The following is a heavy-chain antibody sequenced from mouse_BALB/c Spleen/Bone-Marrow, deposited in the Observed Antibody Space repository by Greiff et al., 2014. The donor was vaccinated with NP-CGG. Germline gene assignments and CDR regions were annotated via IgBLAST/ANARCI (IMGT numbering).Heavy chain of an antibody. V-gene: IGHV1-69*02. CDR3: ARDGAVTSYYAMDY. CDR2: IDPSDSET. Sequence: VQLQQSGAELVKPGAPVKLSCKASGYTFTSYWMNWVKQRPGRGLEWIGRIDPSDSETHYNQKFKDKATLTVDKSSSTAYIQLSSLTSEDSAVYYCARDGAVTSYYAMDYWGQGTSVTVSS. CDR1: GYTFTSYW. J-gene: IGHJ4*01. D-gene: IGHD2-3*01.